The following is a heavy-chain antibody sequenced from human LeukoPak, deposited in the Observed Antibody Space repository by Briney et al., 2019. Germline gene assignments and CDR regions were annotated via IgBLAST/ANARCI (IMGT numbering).Heavy chain of an antibody. J-gene: IGHJ6*02. Sequence: ASVKVSCKASRYTFTSYYVHWVRQAPGQGLEWMGIINPIGGSTSYAQKFQGRVTMTRDTSTSTVYMELSSLRSEDTAVYYCAREDSSGYYSGNYYYYGMDVWGQGTTVTVSS. CDR1: RYTFTSYY. CDR2: INPIGGST. CDR3: AREDSSGYYSGNYYYYGMDV. D-gene: IGHD3-22*01. V-gene: IGHV1-46*01.